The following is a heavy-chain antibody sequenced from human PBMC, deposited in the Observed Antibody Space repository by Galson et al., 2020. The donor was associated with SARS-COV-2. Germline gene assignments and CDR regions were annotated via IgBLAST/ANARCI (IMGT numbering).Heavy chain of an antibody. D-gene: IGHD3-16*02. Sequence: SETLSLTCTVSGDSISSSSYYWGWIRPPPGKGLEWIGSIYYSGSTYYNPSLTSRVTISVDTSKNQFSLKLSSVTAADTAVYYCARARIMITFGGVIPNWFDPWGQGTLVTVSS. CDR2: IYYSGST. CDR1: GDSISSSSYY. J-gene: IGHJ5*02. V-gene: IGHV4-39*07. CDR3: ARARIMITFGGVIPNWFDP.